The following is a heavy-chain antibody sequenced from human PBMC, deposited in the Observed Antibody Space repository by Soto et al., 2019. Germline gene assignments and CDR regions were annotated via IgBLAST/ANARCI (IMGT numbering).Heavy chain of an antibody. CDR1: GYTFTSYG. CDR2: ISAYNGNT. Sequence: GASVKVSCKASGYTFTSYGISWVRQAPGQGLEWMGWISAYNGNTNYAQKLQGRVTMTTDTSTSTAYMELRSLRSDDTAVYYCAREYYDFWSGSDIRWFDPWGQGTLVTVSS. D-gene: IGHD3-3*01. J-gene: IGHJ5*02. CDR3: AREYYDFWSGSDIRWFDP. V-gene: IGHV1-18*01.